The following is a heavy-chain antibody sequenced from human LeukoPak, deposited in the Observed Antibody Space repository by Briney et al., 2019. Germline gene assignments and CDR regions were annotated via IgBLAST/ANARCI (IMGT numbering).Heavy chain of an antibody. CDR1: GGSISGSSYY. CDR3: ARVPATAPLYYFDY. CDR2: IYYSGST. D-gene: IGHD2-2*01. Sequence: SETLSLTCTVSGGSISGSSYYWGWIRQPPGKGLEWIGSIYYSGSTYYNPSLKSRVTISVDTSKNQFSLKLSSVTAADTAVYYCARVPATAPLYYFDYWGQGTLVTVSS. V-gene: IGHV4-39*01. J-gene: IGHJ4*02.